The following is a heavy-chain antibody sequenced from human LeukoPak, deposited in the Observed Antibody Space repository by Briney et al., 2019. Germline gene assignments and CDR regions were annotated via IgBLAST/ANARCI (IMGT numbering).Heavy chain of an antibody. D-gene: IGHD2-21*02. CDR1: GFTFSDYY. Sequence: GGSLRLSCAASGFTFSDYYMSWIRQAPGKGLECVSYISSSRSYTNYADSVKGRFTISRDNAKNSLNLQMNSLRAEDTAVYYCARFPICGGDCPKEYFDYWGQGTLVTVSS. J-gene: IGHJ4*02. V-gene: IGHV3-11*06. CDR3: ARFPICGGDCPKEYFDY. CDR2: ISSSRSYT.